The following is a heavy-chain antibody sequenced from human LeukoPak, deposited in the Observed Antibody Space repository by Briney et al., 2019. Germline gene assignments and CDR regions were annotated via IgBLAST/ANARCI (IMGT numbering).Heavy chain of an antibody. J-gene: IGHJ4*02. V-gene: IGHV5-10-1*01. D-gene: IGHD6-19*01. CDR1: GYSSTRNW. CDR3: ARTYSSGWAFFAY. Sequence: PGESLQISSKASGYSSTRNWISWVRQMPGKGREWMGRIDPSDSYTNYSPSFQDHVTISASKSTSNAYLHWRSLKASDTAIYYCARTYSSGWAFFAYGGQGNMVTVSS. CDR2: IDPSDSYT.